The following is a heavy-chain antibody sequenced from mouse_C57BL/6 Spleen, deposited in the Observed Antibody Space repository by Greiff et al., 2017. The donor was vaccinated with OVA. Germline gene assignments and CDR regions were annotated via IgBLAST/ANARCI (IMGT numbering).Heavy chain of an antibody. CDR2: IDPSDSYT. Sequence: VQLQQSGAELVMPGASVKLSCKASGYTFTSYWMHWVKQRPGQGLEWIGEIDPSDSYTNYNQKFKGKSTLTVDKSSSTAYMQLSSLTSEDSAVYYCARRGYSIPYFDYWGQGTTLTVSS. J-gene: IGHJ2*01. CDR3: ARRGYSIPYFDY. D-gene: IGHD2-3*01. CDR1: GYTFTSYW. V-gene: IGHV1-69*01.